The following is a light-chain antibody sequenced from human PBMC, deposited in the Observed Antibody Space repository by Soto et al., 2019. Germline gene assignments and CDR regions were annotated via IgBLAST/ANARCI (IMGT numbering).Light chain of an antibody. CDR2: DVS. CDR1: SSDVGGYNY. CDR3: SSYAGSNNV. J-gene: IGLJ1*01. Sequence: QSVLTQPPSASGSPGQSVTISCTGTSSDVGGYNYVSWYQQHPGKAPKLMIYDVSKRPSGVPDRFSGSKSGNTASLTVSGLQAEDEADYYCSSYAGSNNVFGTGTKLTVL. V-gene: IGLV2-8*01.